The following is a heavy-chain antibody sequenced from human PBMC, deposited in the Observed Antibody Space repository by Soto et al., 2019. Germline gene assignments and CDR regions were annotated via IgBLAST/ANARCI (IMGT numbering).Heavy chain of an antibody. D-gene: IGHD3-22*01. CDR2: INSDGSST. V-gene: IGHV3-74*01. CDR3: ARAQRRVVTSILPYYYGMDV. CDR1: GFTFSSYW. J-gene: IGHJ6*02. Sequence: EVQLVESGGGLVQPGGSLRLSCAASGFTFSSYWMHWVRQAPGKGLVWVSRINSDGSSTSYADSVKGRFTISRDNAKNTLYLQMNSLRAEDTAVYYCARAQRRVVTSILPYYYGMDVWGQGTTVTVSS.